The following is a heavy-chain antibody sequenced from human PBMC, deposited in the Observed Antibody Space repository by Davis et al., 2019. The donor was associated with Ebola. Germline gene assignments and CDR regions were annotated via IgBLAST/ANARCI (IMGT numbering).Heavy chain of an antibody. V-gene: IGHV3-21*01. J-gene: IGHJ4*02. CDR2: ISSSSYI. CDR3: ARDRLGYSSSFDY. CDR1: GFTFSNSS. Sequence: PGGSLRLSCAASGFTFSNSSMNWVRQAPGKGLEWVSSISSSSYIYYADSVKGRFTISRDNAKNSLYLQMNSLRAEDTAVYYCARDRLGYSSSFDYWGLGTRVTVSS. D-gene: IGHD5-12*01.